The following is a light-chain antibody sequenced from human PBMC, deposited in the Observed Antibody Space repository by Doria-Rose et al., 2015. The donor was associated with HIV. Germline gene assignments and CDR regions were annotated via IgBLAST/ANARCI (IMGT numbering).Light chain of an antibody. J-gene: IGKJ3*01. CDR3: QQYYDTPS. V-gene: IGKV4-1*01. CDR1: QSLLHTSKNY. CDR2: CAS. Sequence: DIRMTQSPESLGMSLGERATLNCKSNQSLLHTSKNYLAWYQQKPGQPPKLLIYCASTRQSGVPARFSGSRTETDSTLTISSLEAEDVAVYYCQQYYDTPSFGPGTTVDIK.